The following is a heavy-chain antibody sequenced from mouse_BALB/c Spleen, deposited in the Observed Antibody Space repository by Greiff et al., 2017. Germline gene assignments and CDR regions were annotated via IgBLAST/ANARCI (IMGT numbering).Heavy chain of an antibody. V-gene: IGHV2-6-7*01. CDR3: ARYRYDDYYAMDY. CDR2: IWGDGST. Sequence: QVQLKESGPGLVAPSQSLSITCTVSGFSFTGYGVNWVRQPPGKGLEWLGMIWGDGSTDYNSALKSRLSISKDNSKSQVFLKMNSLQTDDTARYYCARYRYDDYYAMDYWGQGTSVTVSS. J-gene: IGHJ4*01. D-gene: IGHD2-14*01. CDR1: GFSFTGYG.